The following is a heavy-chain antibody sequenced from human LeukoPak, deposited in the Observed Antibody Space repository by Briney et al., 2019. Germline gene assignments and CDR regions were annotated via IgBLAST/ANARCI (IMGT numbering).Heavy chain of an antibody. D-gene: IGHD2-21*01. CDR3: PRSAYCGGDCNYYYYYYIHG. J-gene: IGHJ6*03. V-gene: IGHV4-61*02. CDR1: GGSISSGSYY. CDR2: IYTSGST. Sequence: SETLSLTCTVSGGSISSGSYYWSWIPQPAGKGLEWIERIYTSGSTNYNPSLKSRVTISVDTSKNQFSLKLSSVTAADTAVYYCPRSAYCGGDCNYYYYYYIHGRGEGTTVTVSS.